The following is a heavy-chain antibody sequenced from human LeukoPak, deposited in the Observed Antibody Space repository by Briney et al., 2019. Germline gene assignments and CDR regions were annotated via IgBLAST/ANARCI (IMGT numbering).Heavy chain of an antibody. J-gene: IGHJ4*02. D-gene: IGHD5-12*01. CDR3: ARAPWGWLRFHHFDY. CDR2: INAGNGNT. CDR1: GYTFTSYA. Sequence: ASVKVSCKASGYTFTSYAMHWVRQAPGQRLEWMGWINAGNGNTKYSQKFQGRVTITRDTSASTAYMELSSLRSEDTAVYYCARAPWGWLRFHHFDYWGQGTLVTVSS. V-gene: IGHV1-3*01.